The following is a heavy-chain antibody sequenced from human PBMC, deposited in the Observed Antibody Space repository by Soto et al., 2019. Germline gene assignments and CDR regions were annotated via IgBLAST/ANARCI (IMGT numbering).Heavy chain of an antibody. D-gene: IGHD5-12*01. CDR1: GFTFSSYW. CDR3: ARDVGYDYVN. CDR2: IKQDGSEK. V-gene: IGHV3-7*01. J-gene: IGHJ4*02. Sequence: EVQLVESGGGLVQPGGSLRLSCAVSGFTFSSYWMSWVRQAPGKGLEWVATIKQDGSEKYYVDSVKGRFTISRDNAENSLSLQMNSLSAEDTAVYFCARDVGYDYVNWGQGTLVTVSS.